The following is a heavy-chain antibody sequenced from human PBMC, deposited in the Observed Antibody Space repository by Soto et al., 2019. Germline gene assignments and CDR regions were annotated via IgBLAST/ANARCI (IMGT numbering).Heavy chain of an antibody. CDR1: GGSISSSNW. CDR3: AREPPRGAAAGTVDWFDP. V-gene: IGHV4-4*02. CDR2: IYHSGST. J-gene: IGHJ5*02. Sequence: SETLSLTCAVSGGSISSSNWWSWVRQPPGKGLEWIGEIYHSGSTNYNPSLKSRVTISVDKSKNQFSLKLSSVTAADTAVYYCAREPPRGAAAGTVDWFDPWGQGTLVTVSS. D-gene: IGHD6-13*01.